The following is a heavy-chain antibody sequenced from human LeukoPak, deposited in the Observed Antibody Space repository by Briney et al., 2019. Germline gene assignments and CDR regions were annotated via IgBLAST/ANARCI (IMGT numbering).Heavy chain of an antibody. Sequence: PGGSLRLSCAASGFTFSSYSMYWVRQAPGKGLEWVSSISSSSDYIYYADSLKGRFTTSRDNAKNSLYLQMNSLRAEDTAVYYCAREEGGAGLYGFDIWGQGTMVTVSS. CDR3: AREEGGAGLYGFDI. V-gene: IGHV3-21*01. J-gene: IGHJ3*02. CDR1: GFTFSSYS. D-gene: IGHD1-26*01. CDR2: ISSSSDYI.